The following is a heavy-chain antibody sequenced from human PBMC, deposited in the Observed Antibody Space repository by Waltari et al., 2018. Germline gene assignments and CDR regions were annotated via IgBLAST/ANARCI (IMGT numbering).Heavy chain of an antibody. Sequence: QVQLVQSGAEVKKPGASVKVSCKASGYTFTGYYMHWVRQAPGQGLEWMGRINPNGGGTNYAQKVQGRVTMTRDTSISTAYMELSRLRSDDTAVYYCARGLFGVVIIPDYWGQGTLVTVSS. CDR3: ARGLFGVVIIPDY. CDR2: INPNGGGT. V-gene: IGHV1-2*06. D-gene: IGHD3-3*01. J-gene: IGHJ4*02. CDR1: GYTFTGYY.